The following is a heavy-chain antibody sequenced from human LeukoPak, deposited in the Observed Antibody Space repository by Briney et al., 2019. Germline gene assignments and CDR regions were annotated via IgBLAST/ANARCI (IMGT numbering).Heavy chain of an antibody. CDR2: INPNSGGT. V-gene: IGHV1-2*02. CDR1: GYTFTGYY. CDR3: AGLATGTTVWFDP. Sequence: ASVKVSCKASGYTFTGYYMHWVRQAPGQGLERMGWINPNSGGTNYAQKFQGRVTMTRDTSISTAYMELSRLRSDDTAVYYCAGLATGTTVWFDPWGQGTLVTVSS. D-gene: IGHD1-1*01. J-gene: IGHJ5*02.